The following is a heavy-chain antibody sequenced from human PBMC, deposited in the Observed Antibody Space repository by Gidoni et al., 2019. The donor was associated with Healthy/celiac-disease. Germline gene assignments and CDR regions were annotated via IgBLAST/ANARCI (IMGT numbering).Heavy chain of an antibody. CDR2: ISGSGGST. CDR3: AKDSRKAAALHNFDY. Sequence: EVQLLESGGGLVQPGGSLRLSCAASGFTFSSYAMSWVRQAPGKGLEWVSAISGSGGSTYYADSVKGRFTISRDNSKNTLYLQMNSLRAEDTAVYYCAKDSRKAAALHNFDYWAREPWSPSPQ. CDR1: GFTFSSYA. D-gene: IGHD6-13*01. J-gene: IGHJ4*02. V-gene: IGHV3-23*01.